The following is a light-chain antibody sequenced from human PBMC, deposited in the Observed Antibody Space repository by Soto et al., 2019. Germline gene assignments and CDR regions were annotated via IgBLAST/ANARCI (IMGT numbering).Light chain of an antibody. Sequence: QSVLTQPPSVSGAPGQRVTISCTGSNSNIGAGHAAQWYQQPPGTTPKLLIYDNNRRPSGVPVRLSGSRSGTSASLAITGLQAEDGADYYCQSYDNDLSVVFGGGTKVTVL. V-gene: IGLV1-40*01. CDR2: DNN. J-gene: IGLJ2*01. CDR3: QSYDNDLSVV. CDR1: NSNIGAGHA.